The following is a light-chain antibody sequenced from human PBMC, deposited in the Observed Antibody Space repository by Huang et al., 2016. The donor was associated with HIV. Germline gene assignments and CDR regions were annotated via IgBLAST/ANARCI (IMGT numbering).Light chain of an antibody. CDR3: MQGTHWPPT. CDR2: KVS. V-gene: IGKV2-30*02. J-gene: IGKJ1*01. Sequence: DVVMTQSPLSLPVTLGQPASISCRSSQSLVHSDGNTYLNWSRQRPGQSPRRLIYKVSNRDSGVPDRFSGSGSGTDFTLKISRVEAEDVGVYYCMQGTHWPPTFGQGTKVEIK. CDR1: QSLVHSDGNTY.